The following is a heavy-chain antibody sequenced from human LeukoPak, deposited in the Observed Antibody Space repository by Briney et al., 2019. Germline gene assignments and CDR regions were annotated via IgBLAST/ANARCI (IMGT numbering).Heavy chain of an antibody. D-gene: IGHD1-26*01. CDR1: GGSISSYY. Sequence: SETLSLTCTVSGGSISSYYWSWIRQPPGKGLEWLGYIYYSGSTNYNPSLKSRVTISVDTPKNQFSLKLRSVTAPDTPLNKCGRNRATRAGYYYYGMDVWGQGTTVTVSS. J-gene: IGHJ6*02. CDR3: GRNRATRAGYYYYGMDV. V-gene: IGHV4-59*01. CDR2: IYYSGST.